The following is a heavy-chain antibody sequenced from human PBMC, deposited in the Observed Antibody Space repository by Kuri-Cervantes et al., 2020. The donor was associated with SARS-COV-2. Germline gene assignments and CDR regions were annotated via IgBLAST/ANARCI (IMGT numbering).Heavy chain of an antibody. V-gene: IGHV3-30*04. D-gene: IGHD5-18*01. CDR2: ISYDGSNK. Sequence: GGSLRLSCAASGFTFSSYAMHWVRQAPGKGLEWVAVISYDGSNKYYADSVKGRFTISRDNSKNTLYLQMNTLRAEDTAVYYCAKDQGDSYGISYFDYWGQGTRGTVSS. J-gene: IGHJ4*02. CDR1: GFTFSSYA. CDR3: AKDQGDSYGISYFDY.